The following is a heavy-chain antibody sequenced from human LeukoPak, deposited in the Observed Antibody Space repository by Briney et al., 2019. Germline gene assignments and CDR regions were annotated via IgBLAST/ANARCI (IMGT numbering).Heavy chain of an antibody. CDR3: ARGQQLGTFDY. Sequence: GGSLRLSCAASGFTFSSYSMNWVRQAPGKGLEWVSSISSSSYIYCADSVKGRFTISRDNAKNSLYLQMNSLRAGDTAVYYCARGQQLGTFDYWGQGTLVTVSS. V-gene: IGHV3-21*01. D-gene: IGHD6-13*01. J-gene: IGHJ4*02. CDR2: ISSSSYI. CDR1: GFTFSSYS.